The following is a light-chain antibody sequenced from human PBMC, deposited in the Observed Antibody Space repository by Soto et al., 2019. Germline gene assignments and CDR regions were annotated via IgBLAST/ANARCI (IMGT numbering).Light chain of an antibody. V-gene: IGKV3D-15*01. Sequence: IVMTQSPATLSVSPGEGVTLSCRASQSVGNNLAWCQQKPGQDPRDLIYGASIRATGIPDRFSGSGSGTGFTLTISSLQSEDFAVYFCLQYNNWYSFGQGTKLEIK. J-gene: IGKJ2*03. CDR3: LQYNNWYS. CDR2: GAS. CDR1: QSVGNN.